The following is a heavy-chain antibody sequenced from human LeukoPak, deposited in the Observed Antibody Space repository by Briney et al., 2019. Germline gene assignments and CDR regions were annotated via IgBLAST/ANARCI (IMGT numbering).Heavy chain of an antibody. Sequence: SETLSLTCTVSGGSLSTYYWSWIRQPPGKGLEWIGYIYNSGSTNYSPSLRSRVTISVDTSKNQFSLKLSSVTAADTAVYYCARAYSGSFDYWGQGTLVTVSS. CDR1: GGSLSTYY. D-gene: IGHD1-26*01. CDR2: IYNSGST. J-gene: IGHJ4*02. CDR3: ARAYSGSFDY. V-gene: IGHV4-59*08.